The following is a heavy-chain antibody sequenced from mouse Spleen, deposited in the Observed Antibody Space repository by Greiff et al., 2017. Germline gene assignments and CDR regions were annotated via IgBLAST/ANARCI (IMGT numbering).Heavy chain of an antibody. CDR3: ARRQGRGYFDY. CDR2: ISSGGSYT. J-gene: IGHJ2*01. V-gene: IGHV5-6*01. Sequence: EVQGVESGGDLVKPGGSLKLSCAASGFTFSSYGMSWVRQTPDKRLEWVATISSGGSYTYYPDSVKGRFTISRDNAKNTLYLQMSSLKSEDTAMYYCARRQGRGYFDYWGQGTTLTVSS. CDR1: GFTFSSYG. D-gene: IGHD3-2*02.